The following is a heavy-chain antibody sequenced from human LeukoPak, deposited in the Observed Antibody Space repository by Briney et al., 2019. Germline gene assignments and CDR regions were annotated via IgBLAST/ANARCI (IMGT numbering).Heavy chain of an antibody. CDR3: ATKSGSGSYYTYYYYYYMDV. Sequence: GGSLRLSCAASGSTFSSYAMSWVRQAPGKGLEWVSAISGSGGSTYYADSVKGRFTISRDNAKNSLYLQMNSLRAGDTAVYYCATKSGSGSYYTYYYYYYMDVWGKGTTVTISS. J-gene: IGHJ6*03. CDR1: GSTFSSYA. V-gene: IGHV3-23*01. CDR2: ISGSGGST. D-gene: IGHD3-10*01.